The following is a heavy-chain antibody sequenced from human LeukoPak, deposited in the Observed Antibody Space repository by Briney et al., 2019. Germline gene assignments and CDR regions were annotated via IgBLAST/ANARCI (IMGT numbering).Heavy chain of an antibody. CDR3: AKSQGYCSSTSCRPYSSSWPSNY. D-gene: IGHD2-2*01. Sequence: GGSLRLSCAASGFTFDDYAMHWVRQAPGKGLEWVSLISGDGGSTYYADSVKGRFTISRDNRKNSLYLQMNSLRIEDTALYYCAKSQGYCSSTSCRPYSSSWPSNYWGQGTLVTVSS. CDR2: ISGDGGST. V-gene: IGHV3-43*02. CDR1: GFTFDDYA. J-gene: IGHJ4*02.